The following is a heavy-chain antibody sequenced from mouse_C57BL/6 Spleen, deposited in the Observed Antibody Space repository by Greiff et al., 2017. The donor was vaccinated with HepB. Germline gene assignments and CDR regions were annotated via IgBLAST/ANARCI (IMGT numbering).Heavy chain of an antibody. J-gene: IGHJ4*01. D-gene: IGHD1-1*01. CDR2: IYPGSGST. V-gene: IGHV1-55*01. Sequence: VQLQQPGAELVKPGASVKMSCKASGYTFTSYWITWVKQRPGQGLEWIGDIYPGSGSTNYNEKFKSKATLTVDTSSSTAYMQLSSLTSEDSAVYYCARPSPTVASMDYWGQGTSVTVSS. CDR3: ARPSPTVASMDY. CDR1: GYTFTSYW.